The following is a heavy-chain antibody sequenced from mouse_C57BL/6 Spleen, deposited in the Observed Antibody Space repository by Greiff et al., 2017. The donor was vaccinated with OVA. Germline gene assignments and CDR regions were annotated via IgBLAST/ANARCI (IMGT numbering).Heavy chain of an antibody. J-gene: IGHJ4*01. CDR3: ASHYGSSFYYAMDY. CDR2: IDPSDSET. V-gene: IGHV1-52*01. Sequence: QVQLQQPGAELVRPGSSVKLSCKASGYTFTSYWMHWVKQRPIQGLEWIGNIDPSDSETHYNQKFKDKATLTVDKSSSTAYMQLSSLTSEDSAVYYCASHYGSSFYYAMDYWGQGTSVTVSS. CDR1: GYTFTSYW. D-gene: IGHD1-1*01.